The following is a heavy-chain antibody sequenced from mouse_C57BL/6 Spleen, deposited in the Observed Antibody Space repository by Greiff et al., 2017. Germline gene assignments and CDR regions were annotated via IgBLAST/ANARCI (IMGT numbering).Heavy chain of an antibody. CDR1: GYTFTSYN. Sequence: QVTLKVPGAELVRPGASVKMSCEASGYTFTSYNLHWVKQTPRQGLEWIGAIYPGNGDPSYNQTFKGKATLTVDKSSSTAYMQLSSLTAEDSAGYIWAKGDWAYGGQGTLVTVSA. J-gene: IGHJ3*01. D-gene: IGHD3-3*01. CDR3: AKGDWAY. CDR2: IYPGNGDP. V-gene: IGHV1-12*01.